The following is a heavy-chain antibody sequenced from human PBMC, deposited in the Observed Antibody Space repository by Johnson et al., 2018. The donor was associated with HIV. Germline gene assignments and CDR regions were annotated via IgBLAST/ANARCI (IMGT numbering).Heavy chain of an antibody. CDR3: VKSGGGWSDAFDI. Sequence: QVQLVESGGGVVQPGRSLRLSCAASGFTFSDYFMHWVRQAPGKGLEWVAFIRYDGRNNYYADSVKGRFTISRDNSKNTLDLQMNSLRAGDTAVYYCVKSGGGWSDAFDIWGQGTMVTVSS. V-gene: IGHV3-33*08. D-gene: IGHD6-19*01. CDR1: GFTFSDYF. CDR2: IRYDGRNN. J-gene: IGHJ3*02.